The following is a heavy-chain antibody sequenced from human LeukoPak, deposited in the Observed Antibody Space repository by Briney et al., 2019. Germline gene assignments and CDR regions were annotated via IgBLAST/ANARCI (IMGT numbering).Heavy chain of an antibody. V-gene: IGHV3-23*01. CDR3: ARGFRKIEY. CDR2: ISGSGDNT. CDR1: GFTFSRHA. J-gene: IGHJ4*02. Sequence: GGSLRLSCAASGFTFSRHAMSWVRQAPGKGLDWVSGISGSGDNTYDADSVKGRFTISRDNSKNTVYLQMNSLRAEDTAVYYCARGFRKIEYWGQGTLVTVSS.